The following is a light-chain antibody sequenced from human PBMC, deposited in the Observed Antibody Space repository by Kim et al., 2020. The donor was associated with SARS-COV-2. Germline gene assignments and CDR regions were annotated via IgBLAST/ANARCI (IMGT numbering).Light chain of an antibody. CDR2: KVS. CDR3: MRGTHWPFT. CDR1: QSLAYSDGNIY. V-gene: IGKV2-30*01. Sequence: PASSSCRSSQSLAYSDGNIYLNWFHQRPGQTPRRLIYKVSNRDSGVPDRFSGSGSGTDFTLQISRVEAEDVGVYYCMRGTHWPFTFGPGTKVDIK. J-gene: IGKJ3*01.